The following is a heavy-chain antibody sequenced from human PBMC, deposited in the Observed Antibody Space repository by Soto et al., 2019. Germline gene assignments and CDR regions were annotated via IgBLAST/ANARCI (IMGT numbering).Heavy chain of an antibody. CDR2: IIPIFGNT. V-gene: IGHV1-8*02. J-gene: IGHJ3*02. Sequence: APVKVSCKASGGTFSSYAISWVRQAPGQGLEWMGGIIPIFGNTGYAQKFQGRVTMTRNTSISTAYMELSSLRSEDTAVYYCASSITIFGVVISDDAFDIWAQGTMVTVSS. CDR1: GGTFSSYA. CDR3: ASSITIFGVVISDDAFDI. D-gene: IGHD3-3*01.